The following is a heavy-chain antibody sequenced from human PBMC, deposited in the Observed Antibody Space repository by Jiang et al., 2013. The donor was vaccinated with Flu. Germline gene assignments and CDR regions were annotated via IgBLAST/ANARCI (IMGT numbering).Heavy chain of an antibody. CDR2: INTNTGNP. CDR1: GYTFTSYA. V-gene: IGHV7-4-1*02. Sequence: QSGSELKKPGASVKVSCKASGYTFTSYAMNWVRQAPGQGLEWMGWINTNTGNPTYAQGFTGRFVFSLDTPVSTAYLQISSLKAEDTAVYYCAFRGGCSSTSCYAWSWFDPWGQGTLVTVSS. CDR3: AFRGGCSSTSCYAWSWFDP. D-gene: IGHD2-2*01. J-gene: IGHJ5*02.